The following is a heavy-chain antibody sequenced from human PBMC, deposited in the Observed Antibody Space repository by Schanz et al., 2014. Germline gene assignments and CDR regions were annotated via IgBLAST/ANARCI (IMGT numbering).Heavy chain of an antibody. V-gene: IGHV4-4*02. CDR3: ATVSYDFWSGKDYYSFHMDV. CDR2: IFHTGST. CDR1: GGSISSSNW. D-gene: IGHD3-3*01. Sequence: QVQLQESGPGLVKPSGTLSLTCAVSGGSISSSNWWSWVRQPPGKGLDWIGEIFHTGSTKYNPSLKSRVTVAVDNPKNQFSLKLNSVTAADTAVYYCATVSYDFWSGKDYYSFHMDVWGKGTTVTVSS. J-gene: IGHJ6*03.